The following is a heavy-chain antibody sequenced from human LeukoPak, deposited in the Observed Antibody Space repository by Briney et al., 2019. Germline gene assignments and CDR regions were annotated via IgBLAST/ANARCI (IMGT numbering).Heavy chain of an antibody. Sequence: NPSETLSLTCTVSGGSISSYDWSWIRQPAGKGLEWIGRIYTSGSTNYIPSLRSRVTMSVDTSKNQFSLKLSSVTAADTAVYYCARGIINYDLRVRTYYYSMDVWGKGTTVTVSS. V-gene: IGHV4-4*07. CDR2: IYTSGST. CDR1: GGSISSYD. J-gene: IGHJ6*03. CDR3: ARGIINYDLRVRTYYYSMDV. D-gene: IGHD3-3*01.